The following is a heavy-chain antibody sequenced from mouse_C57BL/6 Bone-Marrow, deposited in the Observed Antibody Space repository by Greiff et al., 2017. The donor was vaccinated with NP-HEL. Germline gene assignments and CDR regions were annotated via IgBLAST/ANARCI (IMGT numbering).Heavy chain of an antibody. D-gene: IGHD1-1*01. CDR3: ATYGSWDY. Sequence: VQLQQSGAELVRPGTSVKVSCKASGYAFTNYLIEWVKQRPGQGLEWIGVINPGSGGTNYNEKFKGKATLTADKSSSTAYMQLSSLTSEDSAVYFCATYGSWDYWGQGTTLTVSS. V-gene: IGHV1-54*01. J-gene: IGHJ2*01. CDR2: INPGSGGT. CDR1: GYAFTNYL.